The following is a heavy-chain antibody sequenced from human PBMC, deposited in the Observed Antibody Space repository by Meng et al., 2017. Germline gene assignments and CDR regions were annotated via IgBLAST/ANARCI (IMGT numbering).Heavy chain of an antibody. CDR2: ISYDGSNK. CDR1: GFTFSSYG. Sequence: GGSLRLSCAASGFTFSSYGMHWVRQAPGKGLEWVAVISYDGSNKYYADSVKGRFTISRDNSKNTLYLQMNSLRAEDTAVYYCARDPHIYSSSWYSERAPTYWGQGTLVTVSS. J-gene: IGHJ4*02. V-gene: IGHV3-30*06. CDR3: ARDPHIYSSSWYSERAPTY. D-gene: IGHD6-13*01.